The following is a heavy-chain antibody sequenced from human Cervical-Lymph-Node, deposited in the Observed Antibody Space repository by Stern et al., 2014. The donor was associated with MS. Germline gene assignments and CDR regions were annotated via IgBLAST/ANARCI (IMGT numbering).Heavy chain of an antibody. J-gene: IGHJ4*02. CDR3: ATVSGYYYPYYFDY. CDR1: GGSISSSNW. CDR2: IYHSGST. Sequence: QVQLGQSGPGLVKPSGTLSLTCAVSGGSISSSNWWSWVRQPPGKGLEWIGGIYHSGSTNYTPSLKSRVTISVDKSKNQFSLKLSSVTAADTAVYYCATVSGYYYPYYFDYWGQGTLVTVSS. D-gene: IGHD3-22*01. V-gene: IGHV4-4*02.